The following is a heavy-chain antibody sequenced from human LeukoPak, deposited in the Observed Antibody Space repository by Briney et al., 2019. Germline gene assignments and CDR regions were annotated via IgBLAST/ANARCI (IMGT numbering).Heavy chain of an antibody. Sequence: RASQTLSLTCTVSGGSISSGSYYWSWIRQPAGKGLEWIGRIYTSGSTNYNPSLKSRVTISVDTSKNQFSLKLSSVTAADTAVYYCARLGPAAPYYYMDVWGKGTTVTVSS. CDR2: IYTSGST. CDR1: GGSISSGSYY. J-gene: IGHJ6*03. CDR3: ARLGPAAPYYYMDV. D-gene: IGHD6-13*01. V-gene: IGHV4-61*02.